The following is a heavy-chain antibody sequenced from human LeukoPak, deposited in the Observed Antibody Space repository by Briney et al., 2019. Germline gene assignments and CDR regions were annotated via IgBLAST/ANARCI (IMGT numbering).Heavy chain of an antibody. J-gene: IGHJ4*02. CDR1: GYTFTGYY. Sequence: GASVNVSCKTSGYTFTGYYMHWVRQAPGQGLEWMGWINPNSGGTNYAQKFQGRVTMTRDTSISTAYMELSRLRSDDTAVYYCARDLDVVVPASDYWGQGTLVTVSS. D-gene: IGHD2-2*01. CDR2: INPNSGGT. V-gene: IGHV1-2*02. CDR3: ARDLDVVVPASDY.